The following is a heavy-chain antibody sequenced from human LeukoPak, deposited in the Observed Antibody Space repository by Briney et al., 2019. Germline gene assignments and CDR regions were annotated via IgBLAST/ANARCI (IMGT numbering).Heavy chain of an antibody. CDR3: ARDSGPYYGDYDRCLDY. CDR2: INPNSGGT. D-gene: IGHD4-17*01. CDR1: GYTFAGYY. V-gene: IGHV1-2*02. Sequence: ASVKVSCKASGYTFAGYYLHWVRQAPGQGLEWMGWINPNSGGTDYTQKFQGRVTMTRDTPISTAYMELSRLRSDDTAVYYCARDSGPYYGDYDRCLDYWGQGTLVTVSS. J-gene: IGHJ4*02.